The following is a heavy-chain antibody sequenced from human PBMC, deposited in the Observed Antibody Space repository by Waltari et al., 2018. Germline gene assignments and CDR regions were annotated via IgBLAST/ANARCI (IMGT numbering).Heavy chain of an antibody. CDR2: IQRSGRT. Sequence: QMQLQESGPGLAKPSGPLSVPFPSSADAMSSGDWWRWVRQSPEKGLEWIGQIQRSGRTHYNPSFESRVSISIDTSNNQFSLKVSSTTAADTAVYYCARDRGRGIYLDSWGRGTLVTVSA. D-gene: IGHD2-15*01. J-gene: IGHJ4*02. CDR1: ADAMSSGDW. CDR3: ARDRGRGIYLDS. V-gene: IGHV4-4*02.